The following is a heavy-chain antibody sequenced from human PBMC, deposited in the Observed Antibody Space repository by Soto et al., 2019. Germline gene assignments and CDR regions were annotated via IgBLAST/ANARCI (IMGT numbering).Heavy chain of an antibody. CDR1: GFTFGDYA. CDR3: ATWAIAVGGEGF. D-gene: IGHD2-21*01. J-gene: IGHJ4*02. CDR2: IRSKAYGGTT. Sequence: GGSLRLSCTASGFTFGDYAMSWFRQAPGKGLEWVGFIRSKAYGGTTEYAASVKGRFTISRDIAKNSLYLQMDSLRDEDSAVYYCATWAIAVGGEGFWGPGTLVTVSS. V-gene: IGHV3-49*03.